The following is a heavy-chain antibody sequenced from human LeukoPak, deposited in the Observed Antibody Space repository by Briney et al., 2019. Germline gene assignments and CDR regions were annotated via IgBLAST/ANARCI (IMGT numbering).Heavy chain of an antibody. V-gene: IGHV1-3*03. J-gene: IGHJ4*02. CDR2: INAGNGNT. CDR3: ARAKYQLLLIDY. CDR1: GYTFTSYA. Sequence: ASVKVSCKASGYTFTSYAMHWVRQAPGQRLEWMGWINAGNGNTKYSQEFQGRVTITRDTSASTAYMELSSLRSEDMAVYYCARAKYQLLLIDYWGQGTLVTVSS. D-gene: IGHD2-2*01.